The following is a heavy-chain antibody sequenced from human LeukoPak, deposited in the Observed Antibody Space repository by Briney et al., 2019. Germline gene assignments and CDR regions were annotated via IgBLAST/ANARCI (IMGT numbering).Heavy chain of an antibody. CDR2: ISGSGGST. J-gene: IGHJ4*02. D-gene: IGHD3-3*01. V-gene: IGHV3-23*01. CDR1: GFTFSSYA. Sequence: GGSLRLSCAASGFTFSSYAMSWVRQAPGKRLEWVSAISGSGGSTYYADSVKGRFTISRENSKNTLYLQMNSLRAEDAAVYYCAKEDCWSGPALLYLDYWGQGTLVTVSS. CDR3: AKEDCWSGPALLYLDY.